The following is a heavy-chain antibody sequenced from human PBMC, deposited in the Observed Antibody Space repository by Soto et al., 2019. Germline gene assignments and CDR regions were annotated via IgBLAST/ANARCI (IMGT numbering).Heavy chain of an antibody. CDR2: ISASGATT. D-gene: IGHD6-13*01. Sequence: GGSLRLSCAVSGFTFSNYAMNWVRQAPGEGLDWVSTISASGATTFYADSVKGRFTISRDNSKNTLYLQMSSLRAEDTALYYCAKGYTSAWSWGQGTLVTVSS. CDR3: AKGYTSAWS. J-gene: IGHJ4*02. CDR1: GFTFSNYA. V-gene: IGHV3-23*01.